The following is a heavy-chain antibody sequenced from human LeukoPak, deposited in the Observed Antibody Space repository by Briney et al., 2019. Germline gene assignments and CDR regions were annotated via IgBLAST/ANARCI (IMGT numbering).Heavy chain of an antibody. CDR1: GYHVPTYW. V-gene: IGHV5-51*01. CDR2: IYPNDSDT. D-gene: IGHD1-1*01. Sequence: GESLKISCKGSGYHVPTYWIGWVRQMPGKGLEWMGIIYPNDSDTRYSPSFQGHVSISVNNYTSTAYLQWTRLKSSDSGIYYCARRHWNTGGIDYWGQGTLVTVSS. J-gene: IGHJ4*02. CDR3: ARRHWNTGGIDY.